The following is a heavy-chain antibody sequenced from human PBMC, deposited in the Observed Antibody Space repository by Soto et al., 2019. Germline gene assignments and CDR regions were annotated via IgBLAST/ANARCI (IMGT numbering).Heavy chain of an antibody. Sequence: PGESLKISCTGSGYYFAGYWIAWVRQMPGKGLEWMGITYPEDSNSRYSPSFQGQVTISVDKSIRTAYLQWSSLKASDTAIYYCARQYVTAATIPLLSYDYWGQGTLVTVSS. CDR3: ARQYVTAATIPLLSYDY. CDR1: GYYFAGYW. J-gene: IGHJ4*02. V-gene: IGHV5-51*01. D-gene: IGHD5-12*01. CDR2: TYPEDSNS.